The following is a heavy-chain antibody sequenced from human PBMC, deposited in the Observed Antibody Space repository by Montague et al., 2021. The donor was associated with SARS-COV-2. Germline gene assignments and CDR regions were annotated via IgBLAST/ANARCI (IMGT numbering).Heavy chain of an antibody. J-gene: IGHJ4*02. CDR3: AKEAVYSSSWEYFDY. Sequence: SLRLSCAASGFTFSSYWMHWVRQAPGKGLVWVSRINSDGSSTSYADSVKGRFTIPRDNSKNTLYLQMNSLRAEDTAVYYCAKEAVYSSSWEYFDYWGQGTLVTVSS. D-gene: IGHD6-13*01. V-gene: IGHV3-74*01. CDR2: INSDGSST. CDR1: GFTFSSYW.